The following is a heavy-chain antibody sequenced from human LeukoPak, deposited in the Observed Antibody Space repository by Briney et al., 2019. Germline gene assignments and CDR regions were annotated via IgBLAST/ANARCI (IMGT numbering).Heavy chain of an antibody. CDR3: AKDGGHSSVLYYFES. Sequence: SGGSLRLSCAASRFTFSSYSMNWVRQAPGKGLEWVSGISWKSDSMRYADSVKGRFTVSRDNAKNSLYLEMNSLRPEDTAFYYCAKDGGHSSVLYYFESWGQGTLVTVSS. D-gene: IGHD6-19*01. J-gene: IGHJ4*02. CDR2: ISWKSDSM. CDR1: RFTFSSYS. V-gene: IGHV3-9*01.